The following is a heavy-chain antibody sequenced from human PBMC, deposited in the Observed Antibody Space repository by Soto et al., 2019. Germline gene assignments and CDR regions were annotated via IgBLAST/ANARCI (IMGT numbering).Heavy chain of an antibody. CDR3: ARDRQYYQLWSGSQNEGPCAMDV. D-gene: IGHD3-3*02. V-gene: IGHV4-34*02. CDR2: INHCGGT. CDR1: GGSFSGYY. Sequence: QVQPEQWGAGLLKPSETLSLTCAVYGGSFSGYYWTWIRQAPGKGLEWIGEINHCGGTNYNSSLKSRVTISVDTSKNQFSLILYSVTAADTAVYYCARDRQYYQLWSGSQNEGPCAMDVWGQGTTVTVSS. J-gene: IGHJ6*02.